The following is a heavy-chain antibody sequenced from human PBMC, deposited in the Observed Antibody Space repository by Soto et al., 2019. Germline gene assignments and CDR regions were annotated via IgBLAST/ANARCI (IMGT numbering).Heavy chain of an antibody. CDR3: ARGSVVLMVYATFDY. CDR1: GGTFSSYA. J-gene: IGHJ4*02. V-gene: IGHV1-69*13. Sequence: SVKVSCKASGGTFSSYAISWVRQAPGQGLEWMGGIIPIFGTANYAQKFQGRVTITADEPTSTAYMELSSLRSEDTAVYYCARGSVVLMVYATFDYWGQGTLVTVSS. CDR2: IIPIFGTA. D-gene: IGHD2-8*01.